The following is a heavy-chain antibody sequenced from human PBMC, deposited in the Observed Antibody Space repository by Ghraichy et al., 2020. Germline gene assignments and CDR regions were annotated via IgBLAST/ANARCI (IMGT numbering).Heavy chain of an antibody. CDR1: VFPFHTYC. CDR2: IKSDESAT. Sequence: GGSLRLSFEASVFPFHTYCMPSVRQAHGRGLPCASYIKSDESATKYAASAKGRFTISTDNANNPLYLQMNSLRLEDTAVYYCVREYSSSSGRTFDNWGQGTLVTVSS. D-gene: IGHD6-6*01. CDR3: VREYSSSSGRTFDN. J-gene: IGHJ4*02. V-gene: IGHV3-74*03.